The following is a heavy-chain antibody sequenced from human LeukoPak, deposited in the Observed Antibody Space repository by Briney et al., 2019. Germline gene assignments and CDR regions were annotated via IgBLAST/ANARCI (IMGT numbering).Heavy chain of an antibody. Sequence: GGSLRLSCAASGFTLSSYELNWVRPAPPKGLEWVSYISSSGSTIYYADSVKGRFTISRDNAKNSLYLQMNSFSAEDTAVYYFAELGITMIGGVWGKGTTVSISS. D-gene: IGHD3-10*02. J-gene: IGHJ6*04. CDR1: GFTLSSYE. V-gene: IGHV3-48*03. CDR2: ISSSGSTI. CDR3: AELGITMIGGV.